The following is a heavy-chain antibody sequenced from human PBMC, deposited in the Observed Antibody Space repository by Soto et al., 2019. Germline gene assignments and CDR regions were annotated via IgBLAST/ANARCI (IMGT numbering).Heavy chain of an antibody. V-gene: IGHV1-3*01. CDR1: GYTFTSYA. CDR2: INAGNGNT. Sequence: ASVKVSCKASGYTFTSYAMHWVRQAPGQRLEWMGWINAGNGNTNYSQKFQGRVTMTTDTSTSTAYMELRSLRSDDTAVYYCARDLGYSSGWYNWFDPWGQGTLVTVPQ. D-gene: IGHD6-19*01. J-gene: IGHJ5*02. CDR3: ARDLGYSSGWYNWFDP.